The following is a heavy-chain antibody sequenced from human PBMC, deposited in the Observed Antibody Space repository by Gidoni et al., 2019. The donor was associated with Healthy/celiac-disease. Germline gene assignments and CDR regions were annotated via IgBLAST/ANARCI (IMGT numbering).Heavy chain of an antibody. D-gene: IGHD6-6*01. Sequence: QVQLAQSWAEGKKPGYSEKVSCKAYGGTFISYAISCVRQAPGPGLEWTGGVIPIFGTATYAQKFHGRVPITADESTSSAYMELSSLRPEDTAVYYCSKHPSIAARPGYFDLWGRGTLVTVSS. CDR1: GGTFISYA. V-gene: IGHV1-69*01. CDR3: SKHPSIAARPGYFDL. CDR2: VIPIFGTA. J-gene: IGHJ2*01.